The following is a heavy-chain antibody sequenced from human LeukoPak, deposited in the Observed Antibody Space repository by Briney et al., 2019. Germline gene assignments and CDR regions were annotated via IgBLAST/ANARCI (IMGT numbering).Heavy chain of an antibody. CDR1: GFIFSTYT. V-gene: IGHV3-30-3*01. J-gene: IGHJ4*02. CDR3: AREYASGYYRTFDY. D-gene: IGHD3-22*01. CDR2: VSHDGDNN. Sequence: GGSLRLSCAASGFIFSTYTMHWVRQAPGKGLEWVATVSHDGDNNYYADSVKGRFTISRDNSKNTLYLQMNSLRADDLAVYYCAREYASGYYRTFDYWGQGTVVTVSS.